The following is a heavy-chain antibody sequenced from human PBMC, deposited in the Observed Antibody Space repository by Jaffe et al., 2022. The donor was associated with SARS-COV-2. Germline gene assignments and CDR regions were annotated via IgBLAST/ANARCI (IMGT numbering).Heavy chain of an antibody. CDR3: AKETPYCSSTSCHSRGLYFDY. V-gene: IGHV3-23*01. CDR1: GFTFSSYA. J-gene: IGHJ4*02. CDR2: ISGSGGST. Sequence: EVQLLESGGGLVQPGGSLRLSCAASGFTFSSYAMSWVRQAPGKGLEWVSAISGSGGSTYYADSVKGRFTISRDNSKNTLYLQMNSLRAEDTAVYYCAKETPYCSSTSCHSRGLYFDYWGQGTLVTVSS. D-gene: IGHD2-2*02.